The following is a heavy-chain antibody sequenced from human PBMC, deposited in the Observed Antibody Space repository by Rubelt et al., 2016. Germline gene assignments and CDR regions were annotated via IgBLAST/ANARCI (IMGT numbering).Heavy chain of an antibody. CDR3: GRGSSGWYSRPEYGYCDT. CDR1: GFSFSSSW. CDR2: IKQDGTEK. D-gene: IGHD6-19*01. Sequence: GGSLRLSCAASGFSFSSSWMTWVRQAPGKGLEWVANIKQDGTEKYYVDSVKGRFTISRDNAKNSLFLQMNSLRVEDTAVYYCGRGSSGWYSRPEYGYCDTWGQGTLVTVSP. J-gene: IGHJ5*02. V-gene: IGHV3-7*04.